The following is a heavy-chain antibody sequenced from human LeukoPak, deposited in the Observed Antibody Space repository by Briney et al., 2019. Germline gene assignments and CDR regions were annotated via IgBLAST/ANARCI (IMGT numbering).Heavy chain of an antibody. CDR1: GFTFSRYW. D-gene: IGHD3-3*01. CDR3: ARDRDGDFWSGYYTGERWFDP. CDR2: IRSDGSTT. Sequence: PGGSLRLSCAASGFTFSRYWMHWVRRAPGKGLVWVSCIRSDGSTTSIADSAKGRFTISRDNAKNTVYLQMNSLRAEDTAVYYCARDRDGDFWSGYYTGERWFDPWGQGTLVTVSS. J-gene: IGHJ5*02. V-gene: IGHV3-74*01.